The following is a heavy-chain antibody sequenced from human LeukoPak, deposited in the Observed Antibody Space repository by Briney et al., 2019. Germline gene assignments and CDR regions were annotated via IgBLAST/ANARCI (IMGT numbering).Heavy chain of an antibody. D-gene: IGHD5-24*01. Sequence: GGSLRLSCAASGFTFTTYTMNWVRQAPGKGLEWVSFISTSGSTIYYADSVKGRFTISRDSAKNSLYLQMNSLRAEDTAVYYCARTIWFDPWGQGTLVTVSS. CDR3: ARTIWFDP. CDR2: ISTSGSTI. J-gene: IGHJ5*02. CDR1: GFTFTTYT. V-gene: IGHV3-48*04.